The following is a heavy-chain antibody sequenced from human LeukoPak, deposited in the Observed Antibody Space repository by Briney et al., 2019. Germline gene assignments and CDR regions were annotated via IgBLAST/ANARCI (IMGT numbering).Heavy chain of an antibody. CDR1: GRTFSGYA. D-gene: IGHD6-13*01. J-gene: IGHJ4*02. Sequence: SVKVSCKASGRTFSGYASGWVRQAPGQGLEWMGGIIPIFGTANYAQKFQGRVTITADESTSTAYMELSSLRSEDTAVYYCARTSSSSWYFDYWGQGTLVTVSS. CDR3: ARTSSSSWYFDY. CDR2: IIPIFGTA. V-gene: IGHV1-69*01.